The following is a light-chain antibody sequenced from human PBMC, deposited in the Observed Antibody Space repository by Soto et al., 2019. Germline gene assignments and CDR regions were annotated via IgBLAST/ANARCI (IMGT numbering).Light chain of an antibody. J-gene: IGKJ4*01. CDR3: QQSYYIPLT. CDR2: ATS. CDR1: ESVDKF. Sequence: ILMTQSPSSLSASVGDRITITCRASESVDKFLNWYQLRPGRAPKLLIFATSSLYRGVPSRFSGSGSGTDFTLTISSLQPEDFATYYCQQSYYIPLTFGGGTKVDTK. V-gene: IGKV1-39*01.